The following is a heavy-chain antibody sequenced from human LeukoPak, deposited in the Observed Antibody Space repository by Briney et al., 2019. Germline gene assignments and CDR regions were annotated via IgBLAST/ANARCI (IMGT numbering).Heavy chain of an antibody. CDR1: GFTFSSYC. J-gene: IGHJ4*02. D-gene: IGHD1-1*01. V-gene: IGHV3-30*18. CDR3: AKPLGVSWSAFDY. Sequence: GGSLRLSCAASGFTFSSYCMHWVRQAPGKGLEWVAVISYDGSNKYYADSVKGRFTISRDNSKNTLYLQMNSLRAEDTAVYYCAKPLGVSWSAFDYWGQGTLVTVSS. CDR2: ISYDGSNK.